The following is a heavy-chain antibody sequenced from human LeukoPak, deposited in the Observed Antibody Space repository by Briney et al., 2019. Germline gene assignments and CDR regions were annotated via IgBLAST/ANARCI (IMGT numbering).Heavy chain of an antibody. V-gene: IGHV4-31*11. CDR1: GGSFSGYY. D-gene: IGHD2-21*02. Sequence: SETLSLTCAVYGGSFSGYYWSWIRQHPGKGLEWIGYIYYSGSTYYNPSLKSRVTISVDTSKNQFSLKLSSVTAADTAVYYCARPAYCGGDCYSGYDAFDIWGQGTMVTVSS. CDR3: ARPAYCGGDCYSGYDAFDI. CDR2: IYYSGST. J-gene: IGHJ3*02.